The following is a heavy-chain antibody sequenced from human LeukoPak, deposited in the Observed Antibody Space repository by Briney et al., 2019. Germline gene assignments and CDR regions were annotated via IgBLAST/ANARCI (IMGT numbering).Heavy chain of an antibody. CDR1: GYTFTGYY. D-gene: IGHD3-10*01. J-gene: IGHJ5*02. V-gene: IGHV1-2*02. Sequence: GASVKVSCKASGYTFTGYYMHWVRQAPGQGLEWMGWINPNSGGTNYAQKFQGRVTISVDTSKNQFSLKLSSVTAADTAVYYCARLHLSPIWFGPNWFDPWGQGTLVTVSS. CDR2: INPNSGGT. CDR3: ARLHLSPIWFGPNWFDP.